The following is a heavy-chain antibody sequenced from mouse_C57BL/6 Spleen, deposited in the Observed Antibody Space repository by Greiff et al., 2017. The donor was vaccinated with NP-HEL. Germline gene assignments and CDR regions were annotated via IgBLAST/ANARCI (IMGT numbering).Heavy chain of an antibody. J-gene: IGHJ2*01. Sequence: QVQLQQSGAELVKPGASVKMSCKASGYTFTSYWITWVKQRPGQGLEWIGDIYPGSGSTNYNEKFKSKATLTVDTSSSTAYMQLSSLTSEDSAVYYCARPYYYGSSYGYWGQGTTLTVSS. V-gene: IGHV1-55*01. CDR3: ARPYYYGSSYGY. CDR2: IYPGSGST. D-gene: IGHD1-1*01. CDR1: GYTFTSYW.